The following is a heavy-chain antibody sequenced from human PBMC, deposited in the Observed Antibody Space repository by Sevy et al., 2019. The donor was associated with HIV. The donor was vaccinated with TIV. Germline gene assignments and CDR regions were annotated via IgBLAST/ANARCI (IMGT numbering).Heavy chain of an antibody. CDR1: GGTFSSYA. V-gene: IGHV1-69*13. Sequence: ASVKVSCKASGGTFSSYAISWVRQAPGQGLEWMGGIIPILGTANYAQKFQGRVTITADESTGTAYMGLSSLRSEDTAVYYCARVRERYYGSGSYPLGYWGQGTLVTVSS. CDR2: IIPILGTA. CDR3: ARVRERYYGSGSYPLGY. J-gene: IGHJ4*02. D-gene: IGHD3-10*01.